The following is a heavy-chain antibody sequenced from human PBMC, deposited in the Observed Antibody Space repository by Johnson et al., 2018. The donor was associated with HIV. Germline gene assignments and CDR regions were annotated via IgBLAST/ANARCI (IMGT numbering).Heavy chain of an antibody. Sequence: QVQLVESGGGVVQPGRSLRLSCAASGFTFGFYAMHWVRQAPGKGLEWVAVISYVGTNKYYADSVTGRFTVSSDNSKNTLYLQMNSLRPEDTAVYYCARVRSALRLAFDIWGQGTMVTVSS. CDR2: ISYVGTNK. CDR3: ARVRSALRLAFDI. D-gene: IGHD3-10*01. V-gene: IGHV3-30-3*01. CDR1: GFTFGFYA. J-gene: IGHJ3*02.